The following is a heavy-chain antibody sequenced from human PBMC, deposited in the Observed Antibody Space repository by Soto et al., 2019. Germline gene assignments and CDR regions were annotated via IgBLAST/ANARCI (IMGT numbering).Heavy chain of an antibody. D-gene: IGHD3-22*01. CDR3: AGDTSGYDFGWFDP. CDR1: GFSFSSYA. J-gene: IGHJ5*02. CDR2: ISYDGNNK. Sequence: QVQLVESGGGVVQPGRSLRLSCAASGFSFSSYAVHWVRQAPGKGLEWVAVISYDGNNKYYADSVKGRFTISRDNSKYALYLQMNSLRAEDTAVYYCAGDTSGYDFGWFDPWGQGTLVTVSS. V-gene: IGHV3-30-3*01.